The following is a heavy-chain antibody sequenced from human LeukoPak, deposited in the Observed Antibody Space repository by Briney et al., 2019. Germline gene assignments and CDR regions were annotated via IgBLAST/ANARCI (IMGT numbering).Heavy chain of an antibody. V-gene: IGHV3-74*01. D-gene: IGHD4-23*01. CDR1: GFTFSSYW. CDR3: ARGRPHGNDY. J-gene: IGHJ4*02. CDR2: IASDGSST. Sequence: GGSLRLSCAASGFTFSSYWMNWVRQAPGKGLGWVSRIASDGSSTTYADSVKGRFSSSRDNAKNTLYLQMNSLRVEDTAVYYCARGRPHGNDYWGQGTLVTVSS.